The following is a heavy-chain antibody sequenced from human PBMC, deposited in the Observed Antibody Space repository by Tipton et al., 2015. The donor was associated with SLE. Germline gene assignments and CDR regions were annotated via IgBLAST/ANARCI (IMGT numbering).Heavy chain of an antibody. CDR2: IYTSAST. Sequence: TLSLTCPVSGGSINSDTYYWNWIRQPAGKGLEWIGRIYTSASTIYNPSLKSRVTLSSDTPKNQFSLRVRSVTAADTAVYYCARHDTNYGRNWFDPWGQGTLVTVSS. CDR1: GGSINSDTYY. D-gene: IGHD2-8*01. J-gene: IGHJ5*02. CDR3: ARHDTNYGRNWFDP. V-gene: IGHV4-61*02.